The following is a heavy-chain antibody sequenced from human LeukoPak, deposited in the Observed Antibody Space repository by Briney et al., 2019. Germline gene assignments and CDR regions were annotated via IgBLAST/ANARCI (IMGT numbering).Heavy chain of an antibody. CDR2: IYSGGST. CDR1: GFTVSSNH. CDR3: ARIETVADAFDI. V-gene: IGHV3-66*01. D-gene: IGHD1-1*01. Sequence: TGGSLRLSCAASGFTVSSNHMTWVRQAPGKGLEWVSLIYSGGSTSYADSVRGRFTISRDNSKNTLYLQMNSLRAEDTAVYYCARIETVADAFDIWGQGTLVTVSS. J-gene: IGHJ3*02.